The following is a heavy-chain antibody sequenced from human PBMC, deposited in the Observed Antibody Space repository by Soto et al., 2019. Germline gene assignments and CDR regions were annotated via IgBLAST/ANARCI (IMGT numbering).Heavy chain of an antibody. D-gene: IGHD5-18*01. CDR3: AKDLGYSYGGFFDY. CDR2: VSSAGSTK. Sequence: QVQLVESGGGVVQPERSLRLSCAASGFIFSNYGMHWVRQAPGKGLEWVAVVSSAGSTKYCADSVKGRFTISRDNSKNTVFLQMNSLRAEDTAVYYCAKDLGYSYGGFFDYWGQGTLVTVSS. CDR1: GFIFSNYG. J-gene: IGHJ4*02. V-gene: IGHV3-30*18.